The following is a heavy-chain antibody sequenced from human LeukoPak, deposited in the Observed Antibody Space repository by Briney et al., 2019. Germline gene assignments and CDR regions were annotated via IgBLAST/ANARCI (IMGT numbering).Heavy chain of an antibody. Sequence: PSETLSLTCTVSGYSISSGYYWGWMRQPPGKGLEWIGSIYHSGSTYYNPSLKSRVTMSVDTSKNQFSLKLSSVTAADTAVYYCARDQYYYGSGSYGLDYWGQGTLVTVSS. D-gene: IGHD3-10*01. CDR2: IYHSGST. CDR1: GYSISSGYY. CDR3: ARDQYYYGSGSYGLDY. J-gene: IGHJ4*02. V-gene: IGHV4-38-2*02.